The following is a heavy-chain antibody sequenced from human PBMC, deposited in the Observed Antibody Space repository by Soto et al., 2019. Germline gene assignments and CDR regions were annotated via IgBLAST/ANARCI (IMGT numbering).Heavy chain of an antibody. CDR1: GFTFSSYW. Sequence: GGSLRLSCAASGFTFSSYWMSWVRQAPGKGLEWVANIKQDGSEKYYVDSVKGRFTISRDNAKNSLYLQMNSLRAADTAVYYCARGIIVERRYSGYDWRLFDYWGQGTLVTVSS. CDR2: IKQDGSEK. CDR3: ARGIIVERRYSGYDWRLFDY. V-gene: IGHV3-7*03. D-gene: IGHD5-12*01. J-gene: IGHJ4*02.